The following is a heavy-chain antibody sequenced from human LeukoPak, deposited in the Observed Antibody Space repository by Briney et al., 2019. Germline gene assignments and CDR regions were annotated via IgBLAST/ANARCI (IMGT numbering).Heavy chain of an antibody. J-gene: IGHJ5*02. D-gene: IGHD1-26*01. Sequence: ASVKVSCKASGYTFTSYYMHWVRQAPGQGLEWMGIINPSGGSTSYAQKFQGRVTMTRDTSTSTVYMELSSLRSEDTAVYYCERATGYSGSYYGWFDPWGQGTLVTVSS. CDR2: INPSGGST. V-gene: IGHV1-46*01. CDR3: ERATGYSGSYYGWFDP. CDR1: GYTFTSYY.